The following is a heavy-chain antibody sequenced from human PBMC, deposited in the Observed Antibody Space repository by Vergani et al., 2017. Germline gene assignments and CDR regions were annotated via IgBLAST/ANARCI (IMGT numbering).Heavy chain of an antibody. D-gene: IGHD6-13*01. CDR1: GGTFSSYA. CDR2: IIPIFGTA. CDR3: ASDRGYSSSWYGWFDP. Sequence: QVQLVQSGAEVKKPGSSVKVSCKASGGTFSSYAISWVRQAPGQGLEWMGRIIPIFGTANYAQKFQGRVTITADESTSTAYMELSSLRSEDTAVYYCASDRGYSSSWYGWFDPWGQGTLVTVSS. V-gene: IGHV1-69*13. J-gene: IGHJ5*02.